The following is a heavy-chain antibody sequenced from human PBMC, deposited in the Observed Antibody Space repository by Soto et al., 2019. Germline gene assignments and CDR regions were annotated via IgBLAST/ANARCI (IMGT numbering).Heavy chain of an antibody. Sequence: QVQLQQWGAGLLKPSETLSLTCAVYGGSFSAYYWSWVRQPPGKGLEWIGEINHSGSTNYNPSLKSRVTISVDTSKNQFSLKLSSVTAADTVVYYCARTSRFDYWGQGTLVTVSS. J-gene: IGHJ4*02. CDR2: INHSGST. CDR1: GGSFSAYY. CDR3: ARTSRFDY. D-gene: IGHD6-6*01. V-gene: IGHV4-34*01.